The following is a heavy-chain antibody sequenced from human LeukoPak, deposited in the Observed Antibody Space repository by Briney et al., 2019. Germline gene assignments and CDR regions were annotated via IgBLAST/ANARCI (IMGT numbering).Heavy chain of an antibody. D-gene: IGHD2-15*01. Sequence: TSETLSLTCTVSGGSISSYYWSWIRQPAGKGLEWIGRIYTSGSTNYNPSLKSRVTMSVDTSKNQFSLKLSSVTAADTAVYYCARALYCSSGSCYSNYYYYMDVWGKGTTVTVSS. V-gene: IGHV4-4*07. CDR2: IYTSGST. CDR1: GGSISSYY. J-gene: IGHJ6*03. CDR3: ARALYCSSGSCYSNYYYYMDV.